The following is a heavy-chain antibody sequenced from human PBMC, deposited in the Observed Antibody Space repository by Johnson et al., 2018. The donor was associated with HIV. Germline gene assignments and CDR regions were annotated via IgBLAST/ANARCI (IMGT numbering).Heavy chain of an antibody. Sequence: QVQLVESGGGVVQPGGSLTLSCAASGFVFSDYVMHWVRQAPGKGLDWVTFIRYDGSGKYYADSVHGRFNISRDNSKNTLYLQMNSLRAEDTAVYYCAKDVGNYWPNAFDIWGQGTTVTVSS. CDR2: IRYDGSGK. D-gene: IGHD3-22*01. V-gene: IGHV3-30*02. CDR1: GFVFSDYV. CDR3: AKDVGNYWPNAFDI. J-gene: IGHJ3*02.